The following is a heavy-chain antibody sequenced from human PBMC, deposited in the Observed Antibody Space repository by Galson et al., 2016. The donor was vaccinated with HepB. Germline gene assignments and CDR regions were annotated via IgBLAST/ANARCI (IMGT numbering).Heavy chain of an antibody. D-gene: IGHD3-3*01. Sequence: SLRLSCAASGFTFSSYEMNWVRQAPGKGLEWISYISRGATTIYYADSVRGRFTVSRDNARNSLYLQMNSLRAEDTAIYYCTRDRAQDWSGSFTGVYLYSWGQGTLATVSS. CDR3: TRDRAQDWSGSFTGVYLYS. CDR2: ISRGATTI. V-gene: IGHV3-48*03. CDR1: GFTFSSYE. J-gene: IGHJ4*02.